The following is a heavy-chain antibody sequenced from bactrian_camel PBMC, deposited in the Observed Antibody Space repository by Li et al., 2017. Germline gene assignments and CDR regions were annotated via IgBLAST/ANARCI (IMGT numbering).Heavy chain of an antibody. CDR3: AARRTLTWGCSTSVGKYNY. Sequence: HVQLVESGGGSVQAGGSLRLSCAASGYTVSAYYMGWFRQAPGKEREGVACVGRDGSTRYADSVKGRFTISKDIAKNTLYLQMNSLKPEDTAMYYCAARRTLTWGCSTSVGKYNYWGQGTQVTVS. D-gene: IGHD5*01. J-gene: IGHJ4*01. CDR1: GYTVSAYY. V-gene: IGHV3S55*01. CDR2: VGRDGST.